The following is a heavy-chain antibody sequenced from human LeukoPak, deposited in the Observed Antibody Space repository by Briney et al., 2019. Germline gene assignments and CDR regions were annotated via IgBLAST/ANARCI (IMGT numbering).Heavy chain of an antibody. D-gene: IGHD3-22*01. J-gene: IGHJ5*02. CDR3: ARDCDYYESSVPWFDP. Sequence: PSETLSLTCTVSGGSIRNYYWSWIRQPAGKGLEWIGHIYSSGSTNYNSSLKSRVTLSVDTSKNQFSLKLSSVTAADTAVYFCARDCDYYESSVPWFDPWGQGTLVTVSS. CDR2: IYSSGST. V-gene: IGHV4-4*07. CDR1: GGSIRNYY.